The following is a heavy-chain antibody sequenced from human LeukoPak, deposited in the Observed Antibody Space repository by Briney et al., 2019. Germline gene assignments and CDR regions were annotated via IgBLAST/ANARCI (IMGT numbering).Heavy chain of an antibody. CDR2: IYHSGST. J-gene: IGHJ5*01. D-gene: IGHD1-1*01. CDR3: ARGTVNTPQYKWFDP. Sequence: SETLSLTCAVSGYSISSGYYWGWIRQPPGKGLEWIGSIYHSGSTYYNPSLKSRVTISVDTSKNQFSLKLSSVTAADTAVYYCARGTVNTPQYKWFDPLGQGTLGT. CDR1: GYSISSGYY. V-gene: IGHV4-38-2*01.